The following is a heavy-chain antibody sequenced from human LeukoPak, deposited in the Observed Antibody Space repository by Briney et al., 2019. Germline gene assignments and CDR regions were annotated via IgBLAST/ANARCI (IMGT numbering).Heavy chain of an antibody. Sequence: AGGSLRLSCAASGFTFSSYGMHWVRQAPGKGLEWVAFIRYDGGNKYYADSVKGRFTISRDNSKNTLYLQMNSLRAEDTAVYYCAKDSIAARRVDYWGQGTLVTVSS. CDR3: AKDSIAARRVDY. J-gene: IGHJ4*02. CDR1: GFTFSSYG. D-gene: IGHD6-6*01. V-gene: IGHV3-30*02. CDR2: IRYDGGNK.